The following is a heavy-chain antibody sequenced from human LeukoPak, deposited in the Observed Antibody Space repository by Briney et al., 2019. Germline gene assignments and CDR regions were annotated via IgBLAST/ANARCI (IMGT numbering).Heavy chain of an antibody. Sequence: ASVKVSCKASGGTLSSYTISWVRQAPGQGLEWMGRIIPILGIANYAQKFQGRVTITADKSTSTAYMELRSLRSEDTAVYYCARDQGRAYDFWSGYWGYFQHWGQGTLVTVSS. CDR3: ARDQGRAYDFWSGYWGYFQH. J-gene: IGHJ1*01. CDR1: GGTLSSYT. D-gene: IGHD3-3*01. V-gene: IGHV1-69*04. CDR2: IIPILGIA.